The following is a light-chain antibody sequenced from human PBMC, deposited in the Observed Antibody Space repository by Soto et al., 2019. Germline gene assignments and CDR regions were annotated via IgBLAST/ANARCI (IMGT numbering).Light chain of an antibody. CDR3: MKALQTPRI. CDR2: LGS. Sequence: DIVMTQSPLSLPVTPGEPASISCRSSQSLLHSNGYNYLDWYLQKPGQSPQLLIYLGSNRASGVPDRFSGSGSGTDFTRKISGVEAEDVGVYYCMKALQTPRIFGPGTKVDIK. V-gene: IGKV2-28*01. CDR1: QSLLHSNGYNY. J-gene: IGKJ3*01.